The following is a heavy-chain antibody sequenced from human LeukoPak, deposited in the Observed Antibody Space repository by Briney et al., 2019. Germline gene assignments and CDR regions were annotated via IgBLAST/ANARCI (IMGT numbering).Heavy chain of an antibody. J-gene: IGHJ4*02. CDR2: ISYDGSNK. CDR1: GFTFSNYG. V-gene: IGHV3-30*18. CDR3: ANYGSVSYFAY. Sequence: PGRSLRLSCAASGFTFSNYGMHWVRQAPGKGLEWVALISYDGSNKYYAGSVKGRFTISRDNSKNTLYLQMISLRAEDTAVYYCANYGSVSYFAYWGQGTLVAVSS. D-gene: IGHD3-10*01.